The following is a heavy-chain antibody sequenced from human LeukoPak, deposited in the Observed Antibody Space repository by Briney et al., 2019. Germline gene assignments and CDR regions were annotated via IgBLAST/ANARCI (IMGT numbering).Heavy chain of an antibody. D-gene: IGHD1-26*01. CDR1: GYTFTGYY. CDR3: AGGSNALYYYYYMDV. V-gene: IGHV1-2*02. Sequence: ASVKVSCKASGYTFTGYYMHWVRQAPGQGLEWMGWINPNSGGTNYAQKFQGRVTMTRDTSISTAYMELSRLRSDDTAVYYCAGGSNALYYYYYMDVWGKGTTVTVSS. J-gene: IGHJ6*03. CDR2: INPNSGGT.